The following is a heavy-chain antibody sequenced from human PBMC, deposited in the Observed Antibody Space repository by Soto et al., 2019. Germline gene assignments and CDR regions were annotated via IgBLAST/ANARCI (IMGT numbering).Heavy chain of an antibody. V-gene: IGHV3-30-3*01. J-gene: IGHJ4*02. CDR3: ASPEAGYCSGSSCYSRH. CDR2: ISYDGSNK. D-gene: IGHD2-15*01. CDR1: GFTFSTYS. Sequence: GGSLRLSCAASGFTFSTYSMHWVRQAPGKGLEWVAFISYDGSNKNYADSVKGRFSISRDNSKNTLYLQMNGLRPEDTAVYYCASPEAGYCSGSSCYSRHWGQGTLVTVSS.